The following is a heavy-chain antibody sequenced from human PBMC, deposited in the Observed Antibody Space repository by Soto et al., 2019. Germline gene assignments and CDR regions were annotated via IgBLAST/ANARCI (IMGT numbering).Heavy chain of an antibody. D-gene: IGHD6-13*01. CDR3: AIGNIAAAREYFHH. J-gene: IGHJ1*01. Sequence: QVQLVESGGGVVQPGRSLRLSCAASGFTFSSYGMHWVRQAPGKGLEWVAVISYAGSTKYYADAVKGRFTICRDNSKNTLYLHMNNLRANNTAVYYCAIGNIAAAREYFHHWGQGTLVTVSS. CDR2: ISYAGSTK. V-gene: IGHV3-30*03. CDR1: GFTFSSYG.